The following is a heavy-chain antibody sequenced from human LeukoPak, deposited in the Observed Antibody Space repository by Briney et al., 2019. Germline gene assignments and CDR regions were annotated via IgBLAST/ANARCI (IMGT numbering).Heavy chain of an antibody. D-gene: IGHD6-25*01. CDR2: ISYDGSNK. J-gene: IGHJ4*02. Sequence: GGSLRLSCAASGFTFSSYSMNRVRQAPGKGLEWVAVISYDGSNKYYADSVKGRFTISRDNSKNTLYLQMNSLRAEDTAVYYCARGRLKYYFDYWGQGTLVTVSS. CDR3: ARGRLKYYFDY. V-gene: IGHV3-30*03. CDR1: GFTFSSYS.